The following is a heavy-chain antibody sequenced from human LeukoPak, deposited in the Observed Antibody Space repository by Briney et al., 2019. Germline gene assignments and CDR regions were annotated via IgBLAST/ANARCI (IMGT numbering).Heavy chain of an antibody. V-gene: IGHV3-33*01. CDR3: ARDKWRLDY. D-gene: IGHD2-8*01. CDR1: GFTFSSYG. CDR2: IWYDGSNK. Sequence: GRSLRLSCAASGFTFSSYGMHWVRQAPGKGLEWVAVIWYDGSNKYYADSVKDRFTISRDNSKNTLYLQMNSLRAEDTAVYYCARDKWRLDYWGQGTLVTVSS. J-gene: IGHJ4*02.